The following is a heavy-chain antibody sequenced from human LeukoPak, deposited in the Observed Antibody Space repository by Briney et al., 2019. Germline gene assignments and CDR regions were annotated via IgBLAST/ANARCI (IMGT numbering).Heavy chain of an antibody. V-gene: IGHV4-39*07. CDR2: VYYSGVT. Sequence: PSETLSLTCTVSGDSISNSNSYWVWIRQAPGQGLEWIGSVYYSGVTQYNPSLKSRVTVSTDTPKSQFSLRVNSVTAADTAVYYCARRPYHFDTIGPIWGRGTMVTVSP. CDR3: ARRPYHFDTIGPI. J-gene: IGHJ3*02. CDR1: GDSISNSNSY. D-gene: IGHD3-22*01.